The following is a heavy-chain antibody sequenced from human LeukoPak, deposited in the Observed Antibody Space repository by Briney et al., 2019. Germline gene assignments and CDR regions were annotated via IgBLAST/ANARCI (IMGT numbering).Heavy chain of an antibody. Sequence: SETLSLTCAVSGGSFSGYSWSWIRQPPGRGLEWIGEINHSGSTNYNPSLKSRVTISVDTSKNQFSLRLISVTAADTAVYYCARDKIVGATHFDYWGQGTLVTVSS. V-gene: IGHV4-34*01. CDR2: INHSGST. J-gene: IGHJ4*02. D-gene: IGHD1-26*01. CDR3: ARDKIVGATHFDY. CDR1: GGSFSGYS.